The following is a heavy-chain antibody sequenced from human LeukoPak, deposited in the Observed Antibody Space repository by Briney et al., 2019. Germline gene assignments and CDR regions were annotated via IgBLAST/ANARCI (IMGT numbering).Heavy chain of an antibody. V-gene: IGHV3-9*01. CDR3: AKDLYNSAYYFDY. CDR1: GFTFDDFA. CDR2: ISWNSGSI. Sequence: GGSLRLSCAASGFTFDDFAMHWVRQAPGKGLEWVSGISWNSGSIGYADSVKGRFTISRDDAKNSLYLLTNSLRAEDTALYYCAKDLYNSAYYFDYWGQGTLVTVSS. D-gene: IGHD6-6*01. J-gene: IGHJ4*02.